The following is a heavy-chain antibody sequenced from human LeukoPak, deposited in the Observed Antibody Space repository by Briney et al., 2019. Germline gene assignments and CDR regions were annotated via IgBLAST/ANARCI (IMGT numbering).Heavy chain of an antibody. CDR3: ARVTATTVTTSVYYYGMDV. V-gene: IGHV4-34*01. Sequence: SETLSLTCAVYGGSFSGYYWSWIRQPPGKGLEWIGEINHSGSTYYNPSLKSRVTMSVDTSKNQFSLKLSSVTVADTAVYYCARVTATTVTTSVYYYGMDVWGQGTTVTVSS. CDR2: INHSGST. CDR1: GGSFSGYY. D-gene: IGHD4-17*01. J-gene: IGHJ6*02.